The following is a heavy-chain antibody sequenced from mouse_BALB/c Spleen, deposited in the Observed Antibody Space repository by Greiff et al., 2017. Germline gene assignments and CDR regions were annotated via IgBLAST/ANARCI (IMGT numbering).Heavy chain of an antibody. CDR2: INPSSGYT. J-gene: IGHJ1*01. CDR1: GYTFTSYT. Sequence: QVQLQQSGAELARPGASVKMSCKASGYTFTSYTMHWVKQRPGQGLEWIGYINPSSGYTNYNQKFKDKATLTADKSSSTAYMQLSSLTSEDSAVYYCGAYYYGSSLYWYFDVWGAGTTVTVSS. CDR3: GAYYYGSSLYWYFDV. V-gene: IGHV1-4*01. D-gene: IGHD1-1*01.